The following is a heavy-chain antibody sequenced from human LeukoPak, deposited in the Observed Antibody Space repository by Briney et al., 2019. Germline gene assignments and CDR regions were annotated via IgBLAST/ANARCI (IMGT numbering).Heavy chain of an antibody. J-gene: IGHJ4*02. Sequence: SETLSLTCGVSGGSISNTNWWSWVRQLPGQGLEWIGEISLTGLTHYNPSLESRVTVSLDKSKNQLSLNLTSVTAADTAVYYCSRENGAFSPFGYWGQGILVTVLS. D-gene: IGHD2-8*01. CDR1: GGSISNTNW. V-gene: IGHV4-4*02. CDR3: SRENGAFSPFGY. CDR2: ISLTGLT.